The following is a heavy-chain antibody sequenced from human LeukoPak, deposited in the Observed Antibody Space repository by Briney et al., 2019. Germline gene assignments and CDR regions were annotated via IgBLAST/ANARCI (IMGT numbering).Heavy chain of an antibody. CDR1: GYTFTGYY. CDR3: ERVRPRQDGFGVDY. Sequence: ASVKVSCKASGYTFTGYYMHWVRQAPGQGLEWMGWINPNSGGTNYAQKFQGRVTMTRDTSISTAYMELSRLRSDDTAVYYCERVRPRQDGFGVDYWGQGTLVTVSS. D-gene: IGHD3-10*01. J-gene: IGHJ4*02. CDR2: INPNSGGT. V-gene: IGHV1-2*02.